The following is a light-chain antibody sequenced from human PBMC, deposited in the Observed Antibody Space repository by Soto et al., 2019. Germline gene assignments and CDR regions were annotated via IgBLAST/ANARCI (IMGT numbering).Light chain of an antibody. V-gene: IGLV2-14*01. Sequence: QSALTQPASVSGSPEQSITISCTGTSSDVGSYNYVSWYQQHPGKAPKLMIYEVTNRPSGVSNRFSAFKSGNTASLTISGLQAEDEADYYCCSYTSSTTYVFATGPKVTVL. CDR2: EVT. J-gene: IGLJ1*01. CDR3: CSYTSSTTYV. CDR1: SSDVGSYNY.